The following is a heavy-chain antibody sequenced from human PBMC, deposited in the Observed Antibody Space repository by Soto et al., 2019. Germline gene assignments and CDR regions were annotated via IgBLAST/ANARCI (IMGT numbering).Heavy chain of an antibody. CDR3: AATSDVVLWFGDQGFDP. V-gene: IGHV1-58*02. Sequence: QMQLVQSGPEVKKPGTSVKVSCKASGFTFTSSAMQWVRQARGQRLDWIGWIVVGSGDTNYAQKFQERVTITRDMSTSTAYMELSSLRSEDTAVYYCAATSDVVLWFGDQGFDPWGQGTLVTVSS. CDR2: IVVGSGDT. J-gene: IGHJ5*02. CDR1: GFTFTSSA. D-gene: IGHD3-10*01.